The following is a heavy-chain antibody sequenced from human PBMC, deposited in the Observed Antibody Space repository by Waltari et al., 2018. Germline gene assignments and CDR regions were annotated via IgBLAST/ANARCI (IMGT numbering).Heavy chain of an antibody. J-gene: IGHJ4*02. CDR2: INWNSGSI. D-gene: IGHD6-19*01. CDR1: GFIFADYV. Sequence: EVQLVESGGGLVQPGTSLRLSCVASGFIFADYVMHWVRQAPGKVLEWVSGINWNSGSIAYADSVKGLFIISRDNAKNSLYLQLNSLRPEDTALYYCAKEGKYASGWAYFDYWGQGTLVTVSS. CDR3: AKEGKYASGWAYFDY. V-gene: IGHV3-9*01.